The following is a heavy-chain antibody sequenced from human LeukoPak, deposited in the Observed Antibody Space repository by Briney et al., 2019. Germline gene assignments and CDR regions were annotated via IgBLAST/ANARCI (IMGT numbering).Heavy chain of an antibody. Sequence: KPSETLSLTCTASHDSFSSDYWSWIRQSPGKGLEWIGYISYSGETKYSPSLKRRVTISGDRSKNKFSLKMTSVTAADTAVYFCAKSHPAVTTTDWYFDLWGRGTLVTVSS. D-gene: IGHD4-17*01. J-gene: IGHJ2*01. CDR1: HDSFSSDY. CDR3: AKSHPAVTTTDWYFDL. V-gene: IGHV4-59*03. CDR2: ISYSGET.